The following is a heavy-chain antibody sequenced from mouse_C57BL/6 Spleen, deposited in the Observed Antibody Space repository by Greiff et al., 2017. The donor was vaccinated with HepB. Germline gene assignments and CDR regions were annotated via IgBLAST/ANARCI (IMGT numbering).Heavy chain of an antibody. D-gene: IGHD1-1*01. CDR1: GFNIKDDY. CDR3: TTWVYYYGSSYVFFDY. V-gene: IGHV14-4*01. CDR2: IDTENGDT. Sequence: EVQLQQSGAELVRPGASVKLSCTASGFNIKDDYMHWVKQRPEQGLEWIGWIDTENGDTEYASKFQGKATITADTSSNTAYLQLSSLTSEDTAVYYCTTWVYYYGSSYVFFDYWGQGTTLTVSS. J-gene: IGHJ2*01.